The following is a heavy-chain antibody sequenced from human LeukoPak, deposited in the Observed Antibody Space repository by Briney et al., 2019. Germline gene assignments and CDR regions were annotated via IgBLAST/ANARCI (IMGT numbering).Heavy chain of an antibody. J-gene: IGHJ3*02. V-gene: IGHV1-2*02. Sequence: GASVKVSCKASGYTFIGYYMHWVRQAPGQGLEWMGWINPNSGGTNYAQKFQGRVTMTRDTSISTAYMELSRLRSDDTAVYYCARDRGFTIFGLDAFDIWGQGTMVTVSS. CDR2: INPNSGGT. CDR3: ARDRGFTIFGLDAFDI. CDR1: GYTFIGYY. D-gene: IGHD3-3*01.